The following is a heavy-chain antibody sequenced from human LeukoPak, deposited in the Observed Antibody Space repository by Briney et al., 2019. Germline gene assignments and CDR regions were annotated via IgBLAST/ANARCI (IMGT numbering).Heavy chain of an antibody. Sequence: ASVKVSCKVSGYTLTELSMHWVRQAPGKGLEWMGGFDPEDGETIYAQKFQGRATMTEDTSTDTAYMELSSLRSEDTAVYYCATDLRPGNAFDIWGQGTMVTVSS. J-gene: IGHJ3*02. CDR1: GYTLTELS. CDR2: FDPEDGET. V-gene: IGHV1-24*01. CDR3: ATDLRPGNAFDI.